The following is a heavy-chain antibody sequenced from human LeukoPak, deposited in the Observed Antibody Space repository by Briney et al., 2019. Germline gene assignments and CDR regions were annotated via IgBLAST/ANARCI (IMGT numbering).Heavy chain of an antibody. CDR1: GFTFSDYY. V-gene: IGHV3-11*04. Sequence: PGWSLRLSCAASGFTFSDYYMSWIRQAAGKGLEWVSYISSSGSTIYYADSVKGRCTIARDTAKTSLYLQMNSLRAEDTAVYYCARVRVPAASIYSDYSGYWGQGTLVTVSS. J-gene: IGHJ4*02. CDR2: ISSSGSTI. CDR3: ARVRVPAASIYSDYSGY. D-gene: IGHD2-2*01.